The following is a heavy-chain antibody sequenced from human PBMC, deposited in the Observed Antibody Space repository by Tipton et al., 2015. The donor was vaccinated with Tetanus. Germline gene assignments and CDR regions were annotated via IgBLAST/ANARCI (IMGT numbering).Heavy chain of an antibody. D-gene: IGHD2-2*01. V-gene: IGHV4-4*07. Sequence: TLSLTCTVSGGSISSYYWSWIRQPAGKGLEWIGRIYTSGSTNYNPSLKRRVTMSVDTSKNQFSLKLSSVTAADTAVYYCARDHVVPAAGRYYYYGMDVWGQGTTVTVSS. CDR1: GGSISSYY. J-gene: IGHJ6*02. CDR3: ARDHVVPAAGRYYYYGMDV. CDR2: IYTSGST.